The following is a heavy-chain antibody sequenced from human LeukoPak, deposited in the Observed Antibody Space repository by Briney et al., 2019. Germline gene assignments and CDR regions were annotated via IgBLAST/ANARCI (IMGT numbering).Heavy chain of an antibody. V-gene: IGHV3-33*01. CDR3: ARGSPYYDILTGYTFDY. CDR1: GFTFSSYG. Sequence: GGSLRLSCAASGFTFSSYGMHWVRQAPGKGLEWVAVIWYDGSNKYYADSVKGRFTISRDNSKNTLYLQMNSPRAEDTAVYYCARGSPYYDILTGYTFDYWGQGTLVTVSS. J-gene: IGHJ4*02. D-gene: IGHD3-9*01. CDR2: IWYDGSNK.